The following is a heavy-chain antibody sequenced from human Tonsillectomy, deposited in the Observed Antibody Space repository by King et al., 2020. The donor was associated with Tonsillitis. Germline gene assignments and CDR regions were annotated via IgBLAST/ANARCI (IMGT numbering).Heavy chain of an antibody. Sequence: TLKESGPTLAKPTQTLTLTCTFSGFSLSTSGVGVGWIRQPPGKALEWLALIYWDDDNRYSPSLKSRLTIPKDTPKNQVVLTMTNMDPVEPATYYCALANRMITFWGVIVREYYFDYWGQGTLVTVSS. D-gene: IGHD3-16*02. J-gene: IGHJ4*02. V-gene: IGHV2-5*02. CDR1: GFSLSTSGVG. CDR2: IYWDDDN. CDR3: ALANRMITFWGVIVREYYFDY.